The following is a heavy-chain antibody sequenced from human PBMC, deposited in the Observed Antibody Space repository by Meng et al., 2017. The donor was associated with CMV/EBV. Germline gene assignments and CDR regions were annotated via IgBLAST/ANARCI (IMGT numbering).Heavy chain of an antibody. D-gene: IGHD3-3*01. J-gene: IGHJ4*02. V-gene: IGHV4-30-4*08. Sequence: QVQPQESGPRLVTPSQPLPLTCTVSGGSISSGDYYWSWIRQPPGKGLEWIGYIYYSGSTYYNPSLKSRVTISVDTSKNQFSLKLSSVTAADTAVYYCARDNRRGGVDYWGQGTLVTVSS. CDR1: GGSISSGDYY. CDR3: ARDNRRGGVDY. CDR2: IYYSGST.